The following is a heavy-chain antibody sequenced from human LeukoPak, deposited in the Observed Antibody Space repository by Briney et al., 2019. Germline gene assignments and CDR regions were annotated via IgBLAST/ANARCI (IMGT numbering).Heavy chain of an antibody. V-gene: IGHV4-4*07. J-gene: IGHJ5*02. CDR3: ARETLMITFGGVKNNWFDP. CDR1: GGSISSYY. CDR2: IYTSGST. Sequence: SETLSLTCTVSGGSISSYYWSWIRQPAGKGLEWIGRIYTSGSTNYNPSLKSRVTMSVDTSKNQFSLKLSSVTAADTAVYYCARETLMITFGGVKNNWFDPWGQGTLVTVPS. D-gene: IGHD3-16*01.